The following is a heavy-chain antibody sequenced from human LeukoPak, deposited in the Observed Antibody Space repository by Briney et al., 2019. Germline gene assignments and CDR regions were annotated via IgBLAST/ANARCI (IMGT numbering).Heavy chain of an antibody. Sequence: GGSLRLSCAASGFTFNNYAMSWVRQAPGKGLECVSGISGTGGSTYYADSVKGRFTISRDNSKNTLYLQMNSLRAEDTAVYYCAKAFAGSGSQLDYWGQGTLVTVSS. CDR1: GFTFNNYA. CDR2: ISGTGGST. D-gene: IGHD3-10*01. J-gene: IGHJ4*02. V-gene: IGHV3-23*01. CDR3: AKAFAGSGSQLDY.